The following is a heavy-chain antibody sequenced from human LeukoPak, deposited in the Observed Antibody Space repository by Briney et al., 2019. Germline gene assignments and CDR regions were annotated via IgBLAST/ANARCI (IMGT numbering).Heavy chain of an antibody. D-gene: IGHD2-2*01. CDR3: AREYCSSTSCYLSWSPLDY. J-gene: IGHJ4*02. CDR1: GGSFSGYY. Sequence: SETLSLTCAVYGGSFSGYYWSWIRQPPGKGLEWIGEINHSGSTNYNPSLKSRVTISVDTSKNQFSLKLSSVTAADTAVYYCAREYCSSTSCYLSWSPLDYWGQGTLVTVSS. V-gene: IGHV4-34*01. CDR2: INHSGST.